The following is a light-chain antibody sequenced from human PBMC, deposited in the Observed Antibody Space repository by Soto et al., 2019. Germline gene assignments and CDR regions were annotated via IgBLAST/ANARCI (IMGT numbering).Light chain of an antibody. J-gene: IGKJ2*01. V-gene: IGKV1-39*01. CDR3: QQSYSTPYT. Sequence: DIQMTQSPSSLSASVGDRVTITCRASQTLSRYLNWYQQKPGKAPKLLIYAASRLQSGVPSRFRGSGSWTDFTLTISSLQPEDFATYYCQQSYSTPYTFGQGTKLEIK. CDR2: AAS. CDR1: QTLSRY.